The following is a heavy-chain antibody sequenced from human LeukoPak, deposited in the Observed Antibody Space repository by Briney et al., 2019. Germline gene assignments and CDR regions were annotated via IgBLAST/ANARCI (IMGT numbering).Heavy chain of an antibody. J-gene: IGHJ5*02. D-gene: IGHD2-2*01. Sequence: GVSLRLSSAASGFTFSNYWMSWVRQAPGKGLEWVANIKEDGSEKYYVDSVKGRFTISRDNAKNSLYLQMNSLRVEDTAVFYCARIRGSTSCPESWGQGTLVTVSS. CDR2: IKEDGSEK. CDR3: ARIRGSTSCPES. CDR1: GFTFSNYW. V-gene: IGHV3-7*01.